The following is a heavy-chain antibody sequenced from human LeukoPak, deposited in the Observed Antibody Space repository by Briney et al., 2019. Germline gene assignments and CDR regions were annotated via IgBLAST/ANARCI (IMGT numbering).Heavy chain of an antibody. CDR1: GVTFSSYG. CDR2: IRDDGSNK. J-gene: IGHJ6*03. CDR3: ARDGYCSSTSCYTGYYYYYYMDV. Sequence: PGGSLRLSCAASGVTFSSYGMHWVRQAPGKGVEGVAFIRDDGSNKYYADSVKGRFTISRDNSKNTLYLQMNSLRAEDTAVYYCARDGYCSSTSCYTGYYYYYYMDVWGKGTTVTVSS. D-gene: IGHD2-2*02. V-gene: IGHV3-30*02.